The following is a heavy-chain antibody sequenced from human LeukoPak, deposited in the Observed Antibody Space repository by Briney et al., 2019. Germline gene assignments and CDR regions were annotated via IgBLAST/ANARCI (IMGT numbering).Heavy chain of an antibody. J-gene: IGHJ4*02. CDR3: ARDHHPDYGDY. V-gene: IGHV3-33*01. CDR1: GFTFSSYG. CDR2: IWYDGSNK. Sequence: GGSLRPSCAASGFTFSSYGMHWVRQAPGKGLEWVAVIWYDGSNKYYADSVKGRFTISRDNSKNTLYLQMNSLRAEDAAVYYCARDHHPDYGDYWGQGTLVTVSS.